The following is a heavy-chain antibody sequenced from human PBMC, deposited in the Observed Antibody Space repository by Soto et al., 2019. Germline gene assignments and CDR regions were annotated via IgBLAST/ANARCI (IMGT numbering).Heavy chain of an antibody. CDR2: INHSGST. D-gene: IGHD3-10*01. CDR1: GGSFSGYY. V-gene: IGHV4-34*01. CDR3: ARAGRFLGTMVRGPLRWYYFDY. J-gene: IGHJ4*02. Sequence: KPSETLSLTCAVYGGSFSGYYWSWIRQPPGKGLEWIGEINHSGSTNYNPSLKSRVTISVDTSKNQFSLKLSSVTAADTAVYYCARAGRFLGTMVRGPLRWYYFDYWGRGTLVTVSS.